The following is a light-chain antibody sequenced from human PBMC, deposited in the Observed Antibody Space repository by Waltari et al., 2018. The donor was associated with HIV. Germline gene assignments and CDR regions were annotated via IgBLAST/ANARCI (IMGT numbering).Light chain of an antibody. V-gene: IGLV2-23*02. CDR2: EVS. CDR3: CSYTGSSTRRPYV. CDR1: SSDVGSYNL. J-gene: IGLJ1*01. Sequence: QSALTQPASVSGSPGQSITISCTGTSSDVGSYNLVSWYQQHPGKAPKVMIYEVSKRPSGVSNRFSGPKSGNTASLTISGLQAEDEADYYCCSYTGSSTRRPYVFGTGTKVTVL.